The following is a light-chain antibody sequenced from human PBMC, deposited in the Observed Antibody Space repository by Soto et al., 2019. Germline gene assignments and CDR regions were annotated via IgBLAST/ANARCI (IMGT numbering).Light chain of an antibody. Sequence: EIVLTQSPGTLSLSPGERATLSCRASQSVSNNYLAWYQQKPGQAPRLLIYDASNRATGIPARFSGSGSGTDFTLTISRLDPEDFAVYYCQQYGSSGTFGQGTKVDIK. J-gene: IGKJ1*01. CDR2: DAS. V-gene: IGKV3-20*01. CDR1: QSVSNNY. CDR3: QQYGSSGT.